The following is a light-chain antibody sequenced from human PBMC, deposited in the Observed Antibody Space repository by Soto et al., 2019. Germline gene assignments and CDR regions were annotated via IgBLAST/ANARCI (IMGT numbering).Light chain of an antibody. V-gene: IGKV3-20*01. CDR2: GAS. J-gene: IGKJ1*01. Sequence: EIVLMQSPGTLSLSPGERATLSCRASQSVSSSYLAWYQQKPGQAPRLLIYGASTRVTGIPDRFSGSGSGTDFTLTISRLEPEDFAVYYCQQYGSSPWAFGQGTKVEIK. CDR3: QQYGSSPWA. CDR1: QSVSSSY.